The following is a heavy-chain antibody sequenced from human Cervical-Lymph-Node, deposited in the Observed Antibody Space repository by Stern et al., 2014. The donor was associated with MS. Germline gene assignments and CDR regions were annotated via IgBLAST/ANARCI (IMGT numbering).Heavy chain of an antibody. D-gene: IGHD3-16*01. V-gene: IGHV1-58*03. J-gene: IGHJ4*02. CDR1: GFTFTSST. CDR2: IVVGTGKA. Sequence: QLVESGPEMKKPGTSVNVSCKASGFTFTSSTVQWVRQARGQRLEWIGWIVVGTGKANYAQKFQGRVPISRDLSTDTAYMELSSLRSDDTAIYYCAAVSTWGPWGQGTPVTVSS. CDR3: AAVSTWGP.